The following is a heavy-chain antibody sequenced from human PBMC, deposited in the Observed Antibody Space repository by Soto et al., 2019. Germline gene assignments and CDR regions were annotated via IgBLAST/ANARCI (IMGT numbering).Heavy chain of an antibody. Sequence: GASVKVSCKASGGTFSSYAISWVRQAPGQGLEWMGGIIPIFGTANYAQKFQGRVTITADESTSTAYMELSSLRSEDTAVYYCARDAQTTVTTGYYYGMDVWGQGTTVTVSS. CDR1: GGTFSSYA. CDR3: ARDAQTTVTTGYYYGMDV. V-gene: IGHV1-69*13. J-gene: IGHJ6*02. CDR2: IIPIFGTA. D-gene: IGHD4-17*01.